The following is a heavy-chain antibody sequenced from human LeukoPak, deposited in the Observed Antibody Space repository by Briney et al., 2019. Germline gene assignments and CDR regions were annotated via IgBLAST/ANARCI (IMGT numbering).Heavy chain of an antibody. CDR3: ASITIFGVVIINHRAFDI. Sequence: GGSLRLSCAASGFTFSSYWMSWVRQAPGKGLEWVANIKQDGSEKYYVDSVKGRFTISRDNAKNSLYLQMNSLRAEDTAVYYCASITIFGVVIINHRAFDIWGQGTMVTVSS. J-gene: IGHJ3*02. V-gene: IGHV3-7*01. CDR1: GFTFSSYW. D-gene: IGHD3-3*01. CDR2: IKQDGSEK.